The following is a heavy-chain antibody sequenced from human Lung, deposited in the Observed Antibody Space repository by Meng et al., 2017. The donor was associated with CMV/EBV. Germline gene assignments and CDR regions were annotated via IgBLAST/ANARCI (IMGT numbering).Heavy chain of an antibody. CDR2: IKQDGSEK. CDR1: GFTFSSYW. CDR3: ARDRGRYGMDV. V-gene: IGHV3-7*01. J-gene: IGHJ6*02. Sequence: GGSXRLXCAASGFTFSSYWMSWVRQAPGKGLEWVANIKQDGSEKYYVDSVKGRFTISRDNAKNSLYLQMNSLRAEDTAVYYCARDRGRYGMDVWGQGTTVTVYS.